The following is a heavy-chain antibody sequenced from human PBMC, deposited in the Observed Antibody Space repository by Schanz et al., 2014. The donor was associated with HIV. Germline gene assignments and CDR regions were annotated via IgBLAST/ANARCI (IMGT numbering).Heavy chain of an antibody. Sequence: QVQLVQSGAEVKKPGASVKVSCKASGYTFTDYFVHWVRQAPGQGLEWMAWVKPNSGETKFARKCQGSVTVTRDAAINTAYMEFSVFKSEDTAVYDGSRSRYELHGLDVWGRGTVVTVSS. V-gene: IGHV1-2*02. CDR1: GYTFTDYF. D-gene: IGHD5-12*01. J-gene: IGHJ5*02. CDR2: VKPNSGET. CDR3: SRSRYELHGLDV.